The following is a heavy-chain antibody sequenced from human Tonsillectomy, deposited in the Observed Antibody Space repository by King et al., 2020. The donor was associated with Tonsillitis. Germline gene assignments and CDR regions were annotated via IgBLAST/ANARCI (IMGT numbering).Heavy chain of an antibody. CDR2: IYDTGNT. CDR3: ARLQWLAPYYYYMDV. CDR1: NGSISSYY. Sequence: QLQESGPGLVKPSETLSLTCTVSNGSISSYYWSWIRQPPGKGLEWIGFIYDTGNTNYNPSLKRRVTISLDTSKNQFSLKLTSVTAADTAVYYCARLQWLAPYYYYMDVWGQGTTVTVSS. D-gene: IGHD6-19*01. J-gene: IGHJ6*02. V-gene: IGHV4-59*01.